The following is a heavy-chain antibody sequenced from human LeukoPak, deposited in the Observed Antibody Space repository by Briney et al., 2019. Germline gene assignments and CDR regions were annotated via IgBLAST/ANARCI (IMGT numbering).Heavy chain of an antibody. V-gene: IGHV1-8*01. Sequence: ASVKVSCKASGYTFTGCDINWVRQATGQGLEWMGWMNPNSGNTGYAQKFQGRVTMTRNTSISTAYMELSSLRSEDTAVYYCARGVVTAAISLLDYWGQGTLVTVSS. D-gene: IGHD2-2*01. CDR2: MNPNSGNT. CDR1: GYTFTGCD. CDR3: ARGVVTAAISLLDY. J-gene: IGHJ4*02.